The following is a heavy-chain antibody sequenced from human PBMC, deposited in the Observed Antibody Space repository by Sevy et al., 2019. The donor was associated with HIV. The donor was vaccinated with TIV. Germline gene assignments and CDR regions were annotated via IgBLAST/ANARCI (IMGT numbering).Heavy chain of an antibody. CDR1: GYTFTGYY. J-gene: IGHJ6*03. Sequence: ASVKVSCKASGYTFTGYYMHWVRQAPGQGLEWMGWVNPNSGDTNYAQKFQGRVTMTRDTSNSTAYMELSRLRSDATDAYYCSSANHYCISPNCPLYCMDVWGQGTTVTVSS. CDR2: VNPNSGDT. V-gene: IGHV1-2*02. CDR3: SSANHYCISPNCPLYCMDV. D-gene: IGHD2-2*01.